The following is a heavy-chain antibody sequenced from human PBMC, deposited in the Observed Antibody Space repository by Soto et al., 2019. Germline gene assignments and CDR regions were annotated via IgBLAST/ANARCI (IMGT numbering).Heavy chain of an antibody. CDR3: AKEWQWLDAFDI. CDR2: ISYDGSNK. J-gene: IGHJ3*02. CDR1: GFTFSTYG. Sequence: LRLSCAASGFTFSTYGMHWVRQAPGKGLEWVAVISYDGSNKYYADSLKGRFTISRDNSKNTLSLQMNSLRAEDTAVYYCAKEWQWLDAFDIWGQGTMVTVSS. V-gene: IGHV3-30*18. D-gene: IGHD6-19*01.